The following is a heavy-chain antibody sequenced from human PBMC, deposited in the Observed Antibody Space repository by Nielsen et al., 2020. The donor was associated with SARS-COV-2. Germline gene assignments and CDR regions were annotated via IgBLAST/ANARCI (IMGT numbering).Heavy chain of an antibody. CDR2: IYYRGST. CDR1: GGSITSGNYY. J-gene: IGHJ6*02. D-gene: IGHD3-10*01. CDR3: ATDFAGGRILDV. Sequence: SETLSLTCTVSGGSITSGNYYWSWIRQHPGKGLEWIGNIYYRGSTYYNPSLESRVTISIDTSKNQFSLKLSSATAADTAVYYCATDFAGGRILDVWGQGTTVTVSS. V-gene: IGHV4-31*03.